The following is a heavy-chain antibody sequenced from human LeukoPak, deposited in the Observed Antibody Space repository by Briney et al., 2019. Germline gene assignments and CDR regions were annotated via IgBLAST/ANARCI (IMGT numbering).Heavy chain of an antibody. Sequence: ASVKVSCKASGYTFTGYYMHWVRQAPGQGLEWMGWINPNSGGTNYAQKFQGRVTMTRDTSISTAYMELSSLRSEDTAVYYCARLVLLWFGESYYFDYWGQGTLVTVSS. CDR1: GYTFTGYY. CDR2: INPNSGGT. CDR3: ARLVLLWFGESYYFDY. V-gene: IGHV1-2*02. D-gene: IGHD3-10*01. J-gene: IGHJ4*02.